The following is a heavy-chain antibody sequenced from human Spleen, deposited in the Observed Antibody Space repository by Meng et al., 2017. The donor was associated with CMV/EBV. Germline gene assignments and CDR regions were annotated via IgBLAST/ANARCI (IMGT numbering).Heavy chain of an antibody. CDR2: IGTAGDT. Sequence: GGPLRLSCAASGFTFSSYDMHWVRQATGKGLEWVSAIGTAGDTYYPGSVKGRFTISRENAKNSLYLQMNSLRAGDTAVYYCARGVRWLRFDGMDVWGQGTTVTVSS. D-gene: IGHD5-12*01. J-gene: IGHJ6*02. V-gene: IGHV3-13*01. CDR1: GFTFSSYD. CDR3: ARGVRWLRFDGMDV.